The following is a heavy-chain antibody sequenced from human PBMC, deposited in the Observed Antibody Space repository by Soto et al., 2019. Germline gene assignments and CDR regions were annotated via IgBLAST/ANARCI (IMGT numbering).Heavy chain of an antibody. V-gene: IGHV3-7*03. CDR3: AKYYYGSGSIRAFDI. D-gene: IGHD3-10*01. CDR2: IGPDGSVK. Sequence: GGSLRLSCAAPDFSISSCWMSWVRQAPGKGLEWVANIGPDGSVKYYVDSVKGRFTISRDNSKTTLYLQMNSLRAEDTAVYYCAKYYYGSGSIRAFDIWGQGTMVTVSS. J-gene: IGHJ3*02. CDR1: DFSISSCW.